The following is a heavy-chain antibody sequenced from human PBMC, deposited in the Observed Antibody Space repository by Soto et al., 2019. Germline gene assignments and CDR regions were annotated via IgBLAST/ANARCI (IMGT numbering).Heavy chain of an antibody. CDR1: GGTFSSYA. CDR2: IIPIFGTA. CDR3: ARALVGDWNDVLGMDV. V-gene: IGHV1-69*13. J-gene: IGHJ6*02. D-gene: IGHD1-1*01. Sequence: GASVTVSCKASGGTFSSYAISWVRQAPGQGLEWMGGIIPIFGTANYAQKFQGRVTITADESTSTAYMELSSLRSEDTAVYYCARALVGDWNDVLGMDVWGQGTTVTVSS.